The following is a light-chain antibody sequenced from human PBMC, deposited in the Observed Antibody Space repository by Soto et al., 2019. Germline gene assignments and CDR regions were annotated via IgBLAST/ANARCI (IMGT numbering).Light chain of an antibody. J-gene: IGKJ2*01. CDR2: SAS. Sequence: DIQMTQSPSSVSASVGDRVAITCRASQGISFWLAWYQQKPGKAPSLLIHSASSLQSGVPSRFSGSGSGTDLTLTIGSLQPEDSATYYCQQTNRFPYTFGQGTKLEI. V-gene: IGKV1-12*01. CDR1: QGISFW. CDR3: QQTNRFPYT.